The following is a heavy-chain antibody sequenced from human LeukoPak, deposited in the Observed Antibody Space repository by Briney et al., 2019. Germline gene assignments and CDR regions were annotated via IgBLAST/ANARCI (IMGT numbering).Heavy chain of an antibody. Sequence: GGSLRLSCAASGFTFSSYAMSWVRQAPGKGLEWVSAISGSGGSTYYADSVKGRFTISRDNAKNSLYLQMNSLRAEDTAVYYCAGYYGSGSYSPPQYWGQGTLVTVSS. CDR3: AGYYGSGSYSPPQY. CDR1: GFTFSSYA. CDR2: ISGSGGST. D-gene: IGHD3-10*01. J-gene: IGHJ4*02. V-gene: IGHV3-23*01.